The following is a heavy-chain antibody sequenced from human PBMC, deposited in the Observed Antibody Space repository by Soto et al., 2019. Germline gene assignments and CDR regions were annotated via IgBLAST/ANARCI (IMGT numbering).Heavy chain of an antibody. D-gene: IGHD3-22*01. J-gene: IGHJ4*02. Sequence: EVQLLESGGGLVQPGGSLRLSCAASGFTFSNYAMSWVRQAPGKGLEWVSGIGGRATSAYYADSVKGRFAISRDNAYNPRFLRLNSLRAEYTAVSYCAKSLYSDSSGECYDLWGQGTLVSISS. CDR1: GFTFSNYA. CDR3: AKSLYSDSSGECYDL. V-gene: IGHV3-23*01. CDR2: IGGRATSA.